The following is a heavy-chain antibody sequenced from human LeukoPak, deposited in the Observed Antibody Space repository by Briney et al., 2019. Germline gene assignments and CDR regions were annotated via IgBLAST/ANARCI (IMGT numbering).Heavy chain of an antibody. CDR2: IRSKAYGGTA. Sequence: GGSLRLSCAASGFTFSSYAMSWVRQAPGKGLEWVGFIRSKAYGGTAEYAASVKGRFTISRDDSKSIAYLQMNSLKTEDTAVYYCSRDQIVGATTVFVYWGQGTLVTVSS. V-gene: IGHV3-49*04. CDR3: SRDQIVGATTVFVY. D-gene: IGHD1-26*01. CDR1: GFTFSSYA. J-gene: IGHJ4*02.